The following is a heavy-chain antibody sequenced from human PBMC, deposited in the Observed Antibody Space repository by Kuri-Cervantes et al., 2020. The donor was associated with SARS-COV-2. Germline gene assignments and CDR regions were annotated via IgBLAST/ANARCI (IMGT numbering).Heavy chain of an antibody. CDR1: GFTFSSYA. J-gene: IGHJ4*02. Sequence: GESLKISCAASGFTFSSYAMHWVRQAPGKGLEWVAVISYNGSNKYYADSVKGRFTISRDNSKNTLYLQMNSLRAEDTAVYYCSRTQTYDFWSGYLYWGQGTLVTVSS. D-gene: IGHD3-3*01. CDR3: SRTQTYDFWSGYLY. CDR2: ISYNGSNK. V-gene: IGHV3-30-3*01.